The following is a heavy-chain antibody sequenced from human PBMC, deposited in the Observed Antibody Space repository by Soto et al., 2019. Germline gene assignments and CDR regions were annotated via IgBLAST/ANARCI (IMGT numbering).Heavy chain of an antibody. Sequence: PWGSLRLSCAASGFTFSSYAMHWVRQAPGKGLEWVAVISYDGSNKYYADSVKGRFTISRDNSKNTLYLQMNSLRAEDTAVYYCARGVRNSDAFDIWGQGTMVTVSS. V-gene: IGHV3-30-3*01. D-gene: IGHD3-10*01. J-gene: IGHJ3*02. CDR1: GFTFSSYA. CDR2: ISYDGSNK. CDR3: ARGVRNSDAFDI.